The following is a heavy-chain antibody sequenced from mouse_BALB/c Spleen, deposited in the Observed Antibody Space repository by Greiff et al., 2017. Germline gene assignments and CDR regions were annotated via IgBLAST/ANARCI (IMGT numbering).Heavy chain of an antibody. CDR1: GYPFTSSW. CDR2: IDPSDSYT. CDR3: ARRVRPYYFDY. V-gene: IGHV1-69*02. D-gene: IGHD1-2*01. J-gene: IGHJ2*01. Sequence: QVHLQQPGAELVKPGASVKLSCKASGYPFTSSWMHWVKQRPGQGLEWIGEIDPSDSYTNYNQKFKGKATLTVDKSSSTAYMQLSSLTSEDSAVYYCARRVRPYYFDYWGQGTTLTVSS.